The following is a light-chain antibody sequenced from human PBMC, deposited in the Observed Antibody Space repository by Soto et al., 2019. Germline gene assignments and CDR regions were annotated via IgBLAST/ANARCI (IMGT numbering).Light chain of an antibody. CDR2: FNSDGSH. Sequence: QSVLSQSPSASASLGASVKLTCTLSSGHVDYAIAWHQQQPEKGPRYLMKFNSDGSHSKGDGIPDRFSGSSSGAEYYLTISSLQSEDEADYYCQTWDAGIRVFGGGTKLTGL. CDR3: QTWDAGIRV. CDR1: SGHVDYA. V-gene: IGLV4-69*01. J-gene: IGLJ3*02.